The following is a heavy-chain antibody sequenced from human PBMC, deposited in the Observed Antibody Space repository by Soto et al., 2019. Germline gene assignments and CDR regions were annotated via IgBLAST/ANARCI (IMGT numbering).Heavy chain of an antibody. CDR3: AKGDSSWVSWFDP. CDR1: GYTFTAQY. Sequence: ASVKVSCKASGYTFTAQYLHWVRKAPGEGLEWMGWINPTTGATRYAQKFQGRVTTTRDTSMSTAYLEVRSLRPDDTAVYYCAKGDSSWVSWFDPWGQGTLVTVSS. CDR2: INPTTGAT. D-gene: IGHD6-19*01. V-gene: IGHV1-2*02. J-gene: IGHJ5*02.